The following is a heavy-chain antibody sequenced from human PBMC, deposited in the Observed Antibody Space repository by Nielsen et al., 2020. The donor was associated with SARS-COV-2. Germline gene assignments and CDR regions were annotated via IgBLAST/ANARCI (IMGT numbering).Heavy chain of an antibody. CDR1: GGSISSGGYY. CDR2: IYYSGST. J-gene: IGHJ5*02. D-gene: IGHD3-3*01. Sequence: SETLSLTCTVSGGSISSGGYYWSWIRQHPGKGLEWIGYIYYSGSTYYNPSLKSRVTISVDTSKNQFSLKLSSVTAADTAVYYCARGQLSLEWLSNRWFDPWGQGTLVTVSS. CDR3: ARGQLSLEWLSNRWFDP. V-gene: IGHV4-31*03.